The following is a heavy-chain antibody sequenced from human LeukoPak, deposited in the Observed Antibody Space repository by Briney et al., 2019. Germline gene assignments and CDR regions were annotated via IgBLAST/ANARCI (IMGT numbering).Heavy chain of an antibody. V-gene: IGHV3-53*01. CDR3: AREGDGDYGAFDY. D-gene: IGHD4-17*01. CDR1: GFSVSSNY. J-gene: IGHJ4*02. CDR2: IYSGGGT. Sequence: GGSLRLSCAASGFSVSSNYMSWVRQAPGKGLEWASVIYSGGGTYYADSVKGRFTISRDNSKNTLYLQMNSLRGEDTAVYYCAREGDGDYGAFDYWGQGTLVTVSS.